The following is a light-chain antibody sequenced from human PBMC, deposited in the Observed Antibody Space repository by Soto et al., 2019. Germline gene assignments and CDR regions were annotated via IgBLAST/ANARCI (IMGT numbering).Light chain of an antibody. CDR1: QRLRSSY. V-gene: IGKV3-20*01. Sequence: IVLTQSPGTLSLSPGERATLSCRASQRLRSSYLAWYQQKPGQAPRLLIHGASSRATGIPDRFSGSGSGTEFTLTINSLQSEDFAVYYCQQYNNWPRTFGQGTKVDIK. J-gene: IGKJ1*01. CDR2: GAS. CDR3: QQYNNWPRT.